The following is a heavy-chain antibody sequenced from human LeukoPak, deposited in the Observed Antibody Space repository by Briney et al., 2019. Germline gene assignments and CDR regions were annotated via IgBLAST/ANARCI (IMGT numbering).Heavy chain of an antibody. CDR1: GGSISTYS. CDR2: IYSSGST. CDR3: ARDPGSRKHNWFDP. D-gene: IGHD3-10*01. Sequence: PSETLSLTCTVSGGSISTYSWSWIRQPPGKGLEWIGYIYSSGSTSYNPSLKSRVTISIDTSKNQFSLKLSSVTAADTAVYYCARDPGSRKHNWFDPWGQGTLVTVSS. V-gene: IGHV4-4*09. J-gene: IGHJ5*02.